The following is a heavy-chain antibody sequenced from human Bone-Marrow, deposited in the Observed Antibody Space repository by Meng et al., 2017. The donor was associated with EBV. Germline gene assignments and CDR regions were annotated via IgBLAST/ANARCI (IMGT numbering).Heavy chain of an antibody. V-gene: IGHV1-69*01. CDR1: GGTFRSYA. CDR3: ARGDYGGFSNPFF. Sequence: FQCGVDVRKPGSCVKVPCKCCGGTFRSYAISWVRQAPGQGLEWMGGIIPIFGTANYAQKFQGRVTITADESTSTAYMELSSLRSEDTAVYYCARGDYGGFSNPFFWGQGTLVTVSS. D-gene: IGHD4-23*01. CDR2: IIPIFGTA. J-gene: IGHJ4*02.